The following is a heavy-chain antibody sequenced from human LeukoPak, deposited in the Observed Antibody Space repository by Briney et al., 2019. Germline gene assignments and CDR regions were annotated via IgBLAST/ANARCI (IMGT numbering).Heavy chain of an antibody. CDR3: ARATVTTFPQDY. CDR1: GFTFSSYW. CDR2: INSDGNST. V-gene: IGHV3-74*01. J-gene: IGHJ4*02. D-gene: IGHD4-17*01. Sequence: GGSLRLSCAASGFTFSSYWMHWVRQAPGKGLVWVSRINSDGNSTNYADSVKGRFTISRDNAKNTLYLQMNSLRAEDTAVYYCARATVTTFPQDYWGQGTLVTVPS.